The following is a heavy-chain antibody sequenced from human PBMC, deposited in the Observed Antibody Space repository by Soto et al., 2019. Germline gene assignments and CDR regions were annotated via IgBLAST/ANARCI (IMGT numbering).Heavy chain of an antibody. CDR2: IYHTGSA. J-gene: IGHJ4*02. Sequence: QVQLQESGPGLVKPSQTLSLTCTVSGGSISSADYYWTWFRQPPGKGLEWVGYIYHTGSAYYNPSLKSRLSISIGTSRDQFSLKLSSVTAADTAVYYCATHPYYDYYSGDYVDSWGQGTLITVSS. CDR1: GGSISSADYY. CDR3: ATHPYYDYYSGDYVDS. V-gene: IGHV4-30-4*01. D-gene: IGHD3-3*01.